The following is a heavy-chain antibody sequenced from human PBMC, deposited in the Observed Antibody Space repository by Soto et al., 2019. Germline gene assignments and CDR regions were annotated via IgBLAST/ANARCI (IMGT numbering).Heavy chain of an antibody. CDR1: SGSISSSNW. D-gene: IGHD2-2*01. J-gene: IGHJ4*02. CDR3: ARDRGGSSTSCYGEFDY. CDR2: IYHSGST. V-gene: IGHV4-4*02. Sequence: PSETLSLTCAVSSGSISSSNWWSWVRQPPGKGLEWIGEIYHSGSTNYNPSLKSRVTISVDKSKNQFSLKLSSVTAADTAVYYCARDRGGSSTSCYGEFDYWGQGTLVTVSS.